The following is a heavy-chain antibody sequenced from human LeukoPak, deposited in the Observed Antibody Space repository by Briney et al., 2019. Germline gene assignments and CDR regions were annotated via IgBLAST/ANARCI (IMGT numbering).Heavy chain of an antibody. CDR2: ISGSGGST. CDR3: AKDLRVIVGRGYFDY. J-gene: IGHJ4*02. D-gene: IGHD1-26*01. Sequence: GGSLRLSCAASGFTFSSYAMSRVRQAPGKGLEWVSAISGSGGSTYYADSVKGRFTISRDNSKNTLYLQMNSLRAEDTAVYYCAKDLRVIVGRGYFDYWGQGTLVTVSS. V-gene: IGHV3-23*01. CDR1: GFTFSSYA.